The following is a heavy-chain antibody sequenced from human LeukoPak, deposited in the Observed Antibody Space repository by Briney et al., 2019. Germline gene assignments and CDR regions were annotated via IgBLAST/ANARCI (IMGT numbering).Heavy chain of an antibody. V-gene: IGHV3-30-3*01. D-gene: IGHD6-19*01. Sequence: GGSLRLSCAASGFTFSSYAMHWVRQAPGKGLEWVAVISYDGSNKYYADSVKGRFTISRDNSKNTLYLQMNSLRAEDTAVYYCTTDNPTVAGSSFDYWGQGTLVTVSS. CDR1: GFTFSSYA. CDR3: TTDNPTVAGSSFDY. J-gene: IGHJ4*02. CDR2: ISYDGSNK.